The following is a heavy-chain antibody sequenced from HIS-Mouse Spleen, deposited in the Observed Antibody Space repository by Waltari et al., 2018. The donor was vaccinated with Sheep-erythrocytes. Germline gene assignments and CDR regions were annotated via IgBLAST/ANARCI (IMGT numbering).Heavy chain of an antibody. Sequence: EVQLVQSGAEVKKPGESLKISCKGSGYSFTSYWIGRVRQMPGEGLEGMGSIFPEHSDPSYSPSFQGQVTISADRSISSAYLQWSSLKASDTAMYYCARLFYVDIVATTLFDYWGQGTLVTVSS. CDR2: IFPEHSDP. J-gene: IGHJ4*02. D-gene: IGHD5-12*01. CDR1: GYSFTSYW. CDR3: ARLFYVDIVATTLFDY. V-gene: IGHV5-51*01.